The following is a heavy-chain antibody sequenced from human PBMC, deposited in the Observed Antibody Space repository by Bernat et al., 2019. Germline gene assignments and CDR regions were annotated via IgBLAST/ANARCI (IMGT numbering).Heavy chain of an antibody. CDR3: AKALRLGYSNYEASYYFDY. V-gene: IGHV3-30*18. CDR2: ISYDGSNK. D-gene: IGHD4-11*01. Sequence: QVQLVESGGGVVQPGRSLRLSCAASGFTFSSYGMHWVRQAPGKGLEWVAVISYDGSNKYYADSVKGRFTISRDNSKNTLYPQMNSLRAEDTAVYYCAKALRLGYSNYEASYYFDYWGQGTLVTVSS. J-gene: IGHJ4*02. CDR1: GFTFSSYG.